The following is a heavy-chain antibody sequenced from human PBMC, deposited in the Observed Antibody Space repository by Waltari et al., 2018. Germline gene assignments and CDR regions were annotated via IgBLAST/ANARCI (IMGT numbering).Heavy chain of an antibody. CDR2: IQYEGSNK. Sequence: QVQLVESGGGGVQPGGSLRRSCAASGFTCSNYGLPWVRQAPGKGREWVAFIQYEGSNKFHADSVKGRFPLSRDNSKNTLYLQMNSRSAEASAVYYCAKDQGGGITGYFDYWGQGTLVTVSS. V-gene: IGHV3-30*02. CDR1: GFTCSNYG. D-gene: IGHD3-16*01. CDR3: AKDQGGGITGYFDY. J-gene: IGHJ4*02.